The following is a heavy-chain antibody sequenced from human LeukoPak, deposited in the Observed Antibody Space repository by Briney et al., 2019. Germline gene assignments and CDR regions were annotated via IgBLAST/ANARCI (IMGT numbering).Heavy chain of an antibody. Sequence: SATLSLTCTVSGGSIRGYYWSWIRQSAGKGLEWIGRLHTSGNINHNHSLKSRVTMSVDTSKNQLSLKLTSVTAADTAVYYCARGRMVRGVIDYWGQGTLVTVSS. CDR3: ARGRMVRGVIDY. D-gene: IGHD3-10*01. J-gene: IGHJ4*02. V-gene: IGHV4-4*07. CDR1: GGSIRGYY. CDR2: LHTSGNI.